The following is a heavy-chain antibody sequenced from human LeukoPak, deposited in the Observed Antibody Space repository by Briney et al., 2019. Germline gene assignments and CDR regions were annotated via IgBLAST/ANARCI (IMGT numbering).Heavy chain of an antibody. CDR3: ARDGVSFDY. CDR2: IKGDESDE. V-gene: IGHV3-7*01. J-gene: IGHJ4*02. D-gene: IGHD3-16*01. CDR1: GFTFSSAW. Sequence: GGSLRLSCAASGFTFSSAWMSWVRQAPGRRLEWVANIKGDESDEFYVDSVKGRFTISRDNAKNSLYLQMNSLRAEDTAIYYCARDGVSFDYWGQGTLVTVSS.